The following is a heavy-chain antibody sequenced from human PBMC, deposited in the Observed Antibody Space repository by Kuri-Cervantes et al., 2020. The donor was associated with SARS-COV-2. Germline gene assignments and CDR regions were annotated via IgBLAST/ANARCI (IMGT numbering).Heavy chain of an antibody. V-gene: IGHV3-30-3*01. Sequence: GESLKISCAASGFTFSSYAMHWVRQAPGKGLEWVAVISYDGSNKYYADSVKGRFTISRDNSKNTLYLQMNSLRVEDTAVYYCARGWVGATPDDRFDPWGQGTLVTVSS. CDR2: ISYDGSNK. CDR3: ARGWVGATPDDRFDP. CDR1: GFTFSSYA. D-gene: IGHD1-26*01. J-gene: IGHJ5*02.